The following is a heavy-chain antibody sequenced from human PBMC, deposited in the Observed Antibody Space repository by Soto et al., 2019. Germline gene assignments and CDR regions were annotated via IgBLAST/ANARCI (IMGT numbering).Heavy chain of an antibody. CDR3: ARGIATGQLEP. CDR1: GYTFTRYT. V-gene: IGHV1-3*01. Sequence: QVPLVQSGAEVKKPGASVKISCKASGYTFTRYTMNWVRQAPGQRLEWMGWINPDNGNTKSSQKFQDRVIITRDTAASTAYVDLSSLRSEDTAVYYCARGIATGQLEPWGQGTLVTVSS. J-gene: IGHJ5*02. CDR2: INPDNGNT. D-gene: IGHD2-15*01.